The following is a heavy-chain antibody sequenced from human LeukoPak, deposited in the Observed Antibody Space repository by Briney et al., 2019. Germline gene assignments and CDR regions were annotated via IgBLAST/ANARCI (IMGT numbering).Heavy chain of an antibody. D-gene: IGHD4-23*01. J-gene: IGHJ1*01. CDR1: GGSFSGYY. V-gene: IGHV4-34*01. Sequence: PSETLSLTCAVYGGSFSGYYWSWIRQPPGKGLEWIGEINHSGSTNYNPSLKSRVTISVDTSKNQFSLKLSSVTAADTAVYYCARGGLRWSQSLQHWGQGTLVTVSS. CDR3: ARGGLRWSQSLQH. CDR2: INHSGST.